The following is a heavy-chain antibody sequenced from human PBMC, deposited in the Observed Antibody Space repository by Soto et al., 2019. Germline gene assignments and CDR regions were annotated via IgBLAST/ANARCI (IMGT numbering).Heavy chain of an antibody. V-gene: IGHV1-46*03. J-gene: IGHJ6*01. Sequence: QVQLVQSGAEVKKPGASVKVSCKASGYTFTRYYVHWVRQAPGQGLEWMGIINPSGGTTSYAHKFQARVTMTRDTSTSTVYMELSSLKSEDTAVYYCTRDSEFTETTGFMDVWGQGTAVTVSA. CDR3: TRDSEFTETTGFMDV. CDR2: INPSGGTT. CDR1: GYTFTRYY. D-gene: IGHD4-4*01.